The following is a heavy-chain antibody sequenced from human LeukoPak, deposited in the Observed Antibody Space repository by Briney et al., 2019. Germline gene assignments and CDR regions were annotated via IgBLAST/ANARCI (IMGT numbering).Heavy chain of an antibody. V-gene: IGHV3-30*02. Sequence: GRSLRLSCAASGFTFSSYGMHWVRQAPGKGLEWVAFIRYDGSNKYYADSVKGRFTISRDNSKNTLYLQMNSLRAEDTAVYYCAKISGRPHPIYYYYYMDVWGKGTTVTVSS. CDR2: IRYDGSNK. CDR1: GFTFSSYG. D-gene: IGHD3-10*01. CDR3: AKISGRPHPIYYYYYMDV. J-gene: IGHJ6*03.